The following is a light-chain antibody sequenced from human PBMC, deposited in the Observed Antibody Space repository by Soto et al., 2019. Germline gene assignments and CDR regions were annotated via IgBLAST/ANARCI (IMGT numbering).Light chain of an antibody. V-gene: IGLV2-14*01. CDR3: GSYRSTPLYV. Sequence: QSVLTQPASVSGSPGQSITISCTGSNNDIGNYYYVSWYQQYPGKAPQLILYEVNNRPSGISHRFSGSKSGNTASLSISGLQPEDEAVYYCGSYRSTPLYVFGTGTKVTAL. J-gene: IGLJ1*01. CDR2: EVN. CDR1: NNDIGNYYY.